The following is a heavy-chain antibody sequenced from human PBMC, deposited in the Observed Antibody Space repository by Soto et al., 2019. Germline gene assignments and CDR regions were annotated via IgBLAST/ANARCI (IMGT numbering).Heavy chain of an antibody. D-gene: IGHD3-3*01. CDR1: GGSISSGGYY. CDR2: IYNSGIT. J-gene: IGHJ5*02. V-gene: IGHV4-30-4*08. Sequence: PSECLSLTCTVSGGSISSGGYYWSWIRQHPGKGLEWIGYIYNSGITYYNPSLKSRVVISIDTSRNQFSLRLNSLTAADRAVYFCARGVTVFGLVSRFWFDPWGQGTVVTVSS. CDR3: ARGVTVFGLVSRFWFDP.